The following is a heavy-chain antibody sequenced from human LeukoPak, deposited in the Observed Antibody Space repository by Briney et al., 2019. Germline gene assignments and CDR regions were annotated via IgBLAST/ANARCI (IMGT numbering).Heavy chain of an antibody. D-gene: IGHD3-10*01. CDR1: GFTVSSNY. Sequence: PGGSLRLSCAASGFTVSSNYMSWVRQAPGKGLEWVSVIYSGGSTYYADSVKGRFTISRDNSKNTLYLQMNSLRAEDTAVYYCARDFGLLGRGWFDPWGQGTLVTVSS. V-gene: IGHV3-66*01. CDR3: ARDFGLLGRGWFDP. J-gene: IGHJ5*02. CDR2: IYSGGST.